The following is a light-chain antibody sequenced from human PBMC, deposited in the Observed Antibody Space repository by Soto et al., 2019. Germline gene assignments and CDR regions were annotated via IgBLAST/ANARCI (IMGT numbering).Light chain of an antibody. CDR3: NSYTSSSTYV. Sequence: QSVLTQPASVSGSPGQSITISCTGTTSDVGRYNYVSWYQQHPGKAPKLIIYDVSNRPSGFSNRFSGSKSGNTASLTISWLQAEDEADYYCNSYTSSSTYVFGTGTKVTVL. J-gene: IGLJ1*01. V-gene: IGLV2-14*01. CDR1: TSDVGRYNY. CDR2: DVS.